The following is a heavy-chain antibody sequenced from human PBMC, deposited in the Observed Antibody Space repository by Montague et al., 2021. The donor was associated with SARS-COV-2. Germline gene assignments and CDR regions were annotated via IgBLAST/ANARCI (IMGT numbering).Heavy chain of an antibody. J-gene: IGHJ6*03. V-gene: IGHV4-31*03. D-gene: IGHD2-2*02. CDR3: ARLGDGIVPSPILGLGPYYSFYYMDV. CDR1: GGSISSGGYY. Sequence: TLSLTCTVSGGSISSGGYYWSWIHQHPGKGLEWIGYIYYSGSTYYNPSLKSRVTISLDTSRNQFSLKVSSVTAADTAIYYCARLGDGIVPSPILGLGPYYSFYYMDVWGKGTTVTVSS. CDR2: IYYSGST.